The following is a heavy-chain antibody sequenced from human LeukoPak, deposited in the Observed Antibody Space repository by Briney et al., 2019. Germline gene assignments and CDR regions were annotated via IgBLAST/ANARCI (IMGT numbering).Heavy chain of an antibody. D-gene: IGHD6-6*01. J-gene: IGHJ4*02. CDR2: ISGSGGST. CDR3: AEDDDIEQLVGHFDY. V-gene: IGHV3-23*01. Sequence: GGSLRLSCAASGFTFSSYAMSWVRQAPGKGLEWVSAISGSGGSTYYADSVKGRFTISRDNSKNTLYLQMNSLRAEDTAVYYCAEDDDIEQLVGHFDYWGQGTLVTVSS. CDR1: GFTFSSYA.